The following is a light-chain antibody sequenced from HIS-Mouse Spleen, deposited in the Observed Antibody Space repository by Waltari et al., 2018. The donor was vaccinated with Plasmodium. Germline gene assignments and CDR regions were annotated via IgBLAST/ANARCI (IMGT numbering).Light chain of an antibody. J-gene: IGLJ2*01. CDR3: CSYAGSSTFVV. CDR1: SRDVGSYNL. CDR2: EGS. V-gene: IGLV2-23*03. Sequence: SPGQSITISCTGTSRDVGSYNLVSWYQQHPGKAPKPMIYEGSKRPSGVSNRFSGSKSGNTAALTISGLQAEDEADYYCCSYAGSSTFVVFGGGTKLTVL.